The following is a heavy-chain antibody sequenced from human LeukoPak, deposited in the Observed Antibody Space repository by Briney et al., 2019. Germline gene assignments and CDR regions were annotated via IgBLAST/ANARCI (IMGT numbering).Heavy chain of an antibody. CDR1: GDSVSSSNYY. D-gene: IGHD3-22*01. J-gene: IGHJ4*02. V-gene: IGHV4-39*07. Sequence: PSETLSLTCTVFGDSVSSSNYYWAWFRQPPGKGLEWIGEINHSGNTNYNPSLKSRVAISVDTSKNQFSLKLSSVIAADTAMYYCARSKDGSGFAAYWGQGTQVTVSS. CDR3: ARSKDGSGFAAY. CDR2: INHSGNT.